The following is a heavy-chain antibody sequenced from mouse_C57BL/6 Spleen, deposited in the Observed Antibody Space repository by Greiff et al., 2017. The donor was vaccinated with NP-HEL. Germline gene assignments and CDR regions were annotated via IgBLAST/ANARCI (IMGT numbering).Heavy chain of an antibody. CDR3: DREGITGGYFDV. D-gene: IGHD1-1*01. V-gene: IGHV3-1*01. CDR2: ISYSGST. Sequence: DVQLQESGPGMVKPSQSLSLTCTVTGYSITSGYDWHWIRHFPGNKLEWMGYISYSGSTNYNPSLKSRISITHDTSKNHFFLKLNSVTTEDTATYDCDREGITGGYFDVWGTGTTVTVSS. J-gene: IGHJ1*03. CDR1: GYSITSGYD.